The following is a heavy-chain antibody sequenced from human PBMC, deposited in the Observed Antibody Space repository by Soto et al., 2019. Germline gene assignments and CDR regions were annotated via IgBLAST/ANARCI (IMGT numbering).Heavy chain of an antibody. V-gene: IGHV1-69*12. CDR2: IIPMFGTA. D-gene: IGHD5-18*01. CDR1: GGTFSTYA. Sequence: QVQLVQSGAEVKKPESSVKVSCKAPGGTFSTYAISWVRQAPGQGLEWMGGIIPMFGTANYAQRFQDRVTITADESTNTVYTELSSLRSEDTAVYSCASGIQLWLRRINNGYSGWGQGTLVTVSS. CDR3: ASGIQLWLRRINNGYSG. J-gene: IGHJ4*02.